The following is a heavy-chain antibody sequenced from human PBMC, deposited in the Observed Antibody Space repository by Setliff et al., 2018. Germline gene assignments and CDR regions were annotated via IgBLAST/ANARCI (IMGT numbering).Heavy chain of an antibody. J-gene: IGHJ3*01. Sequence: SETLSLTCTVSDGSISNAYWSWIRQSPGKGLEWIGYIYDTGSTNSDPSLKSRVTMSVDTSKNQVSLKMTSVTAADTAAYYCARHGPTRTDSWFDSFDVWGQGTRVT. CDR2: IYDTGST. CDR3: ARHGPTRTDSWFDSFDV. CDR1: DGSISNAY. V-gene: IGHV4-59*08. D-gene: IGHD3-10*01.